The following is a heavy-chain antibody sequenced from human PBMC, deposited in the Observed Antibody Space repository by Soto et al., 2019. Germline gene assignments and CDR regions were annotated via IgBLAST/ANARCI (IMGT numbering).Heavy chain of an antibody. CDR3: AKSSGWYLGWFAP. J-gene: IGHJ5*02. D-gene: IGHD6-19*01. CDR1: GGTFSSYA. CDR2: IIPIFGTA. V-gene: IGHV1-69*13. Sequence: SVKVSCKASGGTFSSYAISWVRQAPGQGLEWMGGIIPIFGTANYAQKFQGRVTITADESTSTAYMELSSLRSEDTAVYYCAKSSGWYLGWFAPSGQGTLVPVSS.